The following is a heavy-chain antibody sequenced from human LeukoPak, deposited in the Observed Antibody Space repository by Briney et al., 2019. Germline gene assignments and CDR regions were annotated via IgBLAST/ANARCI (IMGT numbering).Heavy chain of an antibody. J-gene: IGHJ4*02. CDR3: ARGHISDWYSFHY. CDR2: SYYSGSP. Sequence: SETLSLTCTVSGGSISSYYWSWIRQPPGKGLEWIGYSYYSGSPNYNPSLKSRVTTSLDTSKNQFSLELRSVTAADTAVYYCARGHISDWYSFHYWGQGTLVTVSS. CDR1: GGSISSYY. V-gene: IGHV4-59*01. D-gene: IGHD6-19*01.